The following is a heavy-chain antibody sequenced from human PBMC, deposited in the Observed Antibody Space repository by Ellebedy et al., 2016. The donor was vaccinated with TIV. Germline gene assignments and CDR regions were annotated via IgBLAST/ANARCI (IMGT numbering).Heavy chain of an antibody. V-gene: IGHV3-7*04. D-gene: IGHD2-2*01. CDR1: GFTFSNYW. J-gene: IGHJ6*02. CDR3: ARDRDCSSSSCPYHGMDV. Sequence: GESLKISXAASGFTFSNYWMSWVRQAPGKGLEWVGNIKQDGRENEYVDSVKGRFTISRDTAKNSLYLQMNSLRAEDTAVYYGARDRDCSSSSCPYHGMDVWGQGTTVIVSS. CDR2: IKQDGREN.